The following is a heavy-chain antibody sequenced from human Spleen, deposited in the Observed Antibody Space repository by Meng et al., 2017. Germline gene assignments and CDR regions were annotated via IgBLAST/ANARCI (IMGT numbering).Heavy chain of an antibody. V-gene: IGHV4-34*02. Sequence: QVQLQHGGAKLLKPSEPLSLTCAVSGGSLSGYYGNGIRQPPGKGLEWIGEIYPGGTTNYNPSLKSRVTISADTSKNQFSLKLTSVTAADTAVYFCAKGYGWYDSWGQGTLVTVSS. CDR2: IYPGGTT. J-gene: IGHJ5*01. CDR1: GGSLSGYY. CDR3: AKGYGWYDS. D-gene: IGHD3-10*01.